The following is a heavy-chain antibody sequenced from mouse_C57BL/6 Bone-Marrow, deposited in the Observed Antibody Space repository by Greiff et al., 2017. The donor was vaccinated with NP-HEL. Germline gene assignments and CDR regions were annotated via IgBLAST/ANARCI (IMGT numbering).Heavy chain of an antibody. CDR3: ARSGHYYGSSSYFDY. V-gene: IGHV1-78*01. CDR2: IHPRDGST. J-gene: IGHJ2*01. D-gene: IGHD1-1*01. Sequence: QVQLQQSDAELVKPGASVKISCKVSGYTFTDHTIHWMKQRPEQGLEWIGYIHPRDGSTKYNEKFKGKATLTADKSSSTAYMQLNSLTSEDSAVYFCARSGHYYGSSSYFDYWGQGTTLTVSS. CDR1: GYTFTDHT.